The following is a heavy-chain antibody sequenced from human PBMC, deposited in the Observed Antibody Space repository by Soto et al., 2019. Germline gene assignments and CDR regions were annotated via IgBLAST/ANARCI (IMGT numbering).Heavy chain of an antibody. Sequence: QVQLVQSGAEVKKPGSSVKVSCKASGGTFSNYPISWVRQAPGQGLEWMGGIIPIFGTVNYAQKFQGRVTITADESTSTAYTELSSLRSDDTAVYYCARGNHRWLQLWYFDLWGRGTLVTVSS. J-gene: IGHJ2*01. CDR2: IIPIFGTV. V-gene: IGHV1-69*12. CDR3: ARGNHRWLQLWYFDL. CDR1: GGTFSNYP. D-gene: IGHD5-12*01.